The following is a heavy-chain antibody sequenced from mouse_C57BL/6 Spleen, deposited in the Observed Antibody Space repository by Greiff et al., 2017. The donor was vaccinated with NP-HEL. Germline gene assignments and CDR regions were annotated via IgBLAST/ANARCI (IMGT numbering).Heavy chain of an antibody. Sequence: QVQLQQPGAELVMPGASVKLSCKASGYTFTSYWMHWVKQRPGQGLEWIGEIDPSDSYTNYIQKFKGKSTLTVDKSSSTAYMQLSSLTSEDSAVYYCARGTAQATPMGDMDYWGKGTSVTVSS. J-gene: IGHJ4*01. CDR2: IDPSDSYT. CDR1: GYTFTSYW. D-gene: IGHD3-2*02. CDR3: ARGTAQATPMGDMDY. V-gene: IGHV1-69*01.